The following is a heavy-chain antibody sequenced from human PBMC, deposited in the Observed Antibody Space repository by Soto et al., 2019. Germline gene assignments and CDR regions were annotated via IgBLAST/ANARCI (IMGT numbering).Heavy chain of an antibody. V-gene: IGHV1-3*01. CDR1: GYTFTNYA. Sequence: GASVKVSCKASGYTFTNYAIHWVRQAPGQNLEWMGWIIAANGNTKYSQKFQGRVTITRDTSASTAYMELISLRSEDTAVYYCARDVRYCSSITCPRHGLDVWGQGTKVTVS. CDR2: IIAANGNT. D-gene: IGHD2-2*01. CDR3: ARDVRYCSSITCPRHGLDV. J-gene: IGHJ3*01.